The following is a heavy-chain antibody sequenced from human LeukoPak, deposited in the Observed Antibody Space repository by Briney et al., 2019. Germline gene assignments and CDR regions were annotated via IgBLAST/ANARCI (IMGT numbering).Heavy chain of an antibody. CDR2: IYYNGNT. V-gene: IGHV4-59*01. D-gene: IGHD6-13*01. CDR3: ARESIAAAGTNN. J-gene: IGHJ4*02. Sequence: PSETLSLTCTVSGVSFSSYWWSWIRQPPGKGLEYIGYIYYNGNTNYNPSLKSRVTISVDTSKNQFSLRLSSVTAADTAVYYCARESIAAAGTNNWGQGTLVTVSS. CDR1: GVSFSSYW.